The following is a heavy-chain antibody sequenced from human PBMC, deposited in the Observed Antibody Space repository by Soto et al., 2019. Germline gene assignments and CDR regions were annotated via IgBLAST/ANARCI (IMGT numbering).Heavy chain of an antibody. CDR3: VKGEYYYDSSGYYPFDY. J-gene: IGHJ4*02. V-gene: IGHV3-64D*06. CDR1: GFTFSSYA. CDR2: ISTNGGST. D-gene: IGHD3-22*01. Sequence: GSLRLSCSASGFTFSSYAMHWVRQAPGKGLEYVSSISTNGGSTHYADSVKGRFTISRDNSKNTQYLQMSSLRAVDTAVYYCVKGEYYYDSSGYYPFDYWGQGT.